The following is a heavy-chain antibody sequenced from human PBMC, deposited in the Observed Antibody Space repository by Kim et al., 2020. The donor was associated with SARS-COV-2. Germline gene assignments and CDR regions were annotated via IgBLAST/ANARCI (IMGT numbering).Heavy chain of an antibody. V-gene: IGHV3-7*01. CDR3: ARNRYNWNDGDAFDI. CDR1: GFTFSSYW. D-gene: IGHD1-1*01. Sequence: GGSLRLSCAASGFTFSSYWMSWVRQAPGKGLEWVANIKQDGSEKYYVDSVKGRFTISRDNAKNSLYLQMNSLRAEDTAVYYCARNRYNWNDGDAFDIWGQGTMVTVSS. CDR2: IKQDGSEK. J-gene: IGHJ3*02.